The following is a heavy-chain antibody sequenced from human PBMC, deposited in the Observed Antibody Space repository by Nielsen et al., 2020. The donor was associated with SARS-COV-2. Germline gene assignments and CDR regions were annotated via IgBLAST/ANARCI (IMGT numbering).Heavy chain of an antibody. V-gene: IGHV3-9*01. Sequence: LSLTCAASGFTFDDYAMHWVRQAPGKGLEWVSGISWNSGSIGYADSVKGRFTISRDNAKNSLYLQMISLRAEDTALYYCAKDRDPCSSTSCYMNYYFDFWGQGTLVTVSS. CDR1: GFTFDDYA. J-gene: IGHJ4*02. D-gene: IGHD2-2*02. CDR2: ISWNSGSI. CDR3: AKDRDPCSSTSCYMNYYFDF.